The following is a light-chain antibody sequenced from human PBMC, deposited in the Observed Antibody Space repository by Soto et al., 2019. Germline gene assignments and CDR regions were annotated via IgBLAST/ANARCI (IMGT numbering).Light chain of an antibody. Sequence: EVVLTQSPGTLSLSPGERATLSCRASRRISSAYLAWYQQKPGQAPRLLIYGASTRATDIPDRFTGSGSATDFTLIISRLEPEDFAVYCCLQSGNSPLTFGQGTRLEIK. CDR1: RRISSAY. V-gene: IGKV3-20*01. CDR2: GAS. CDR3: LQSGNSPLT. J-gene: IGKJ2*01.